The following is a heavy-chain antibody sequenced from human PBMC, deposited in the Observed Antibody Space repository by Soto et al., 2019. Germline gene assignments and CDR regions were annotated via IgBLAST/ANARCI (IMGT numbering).Heavy chain of an antibody. Sequence: GESLKISCKGSGYSFTSYWIGWVRQMPGKGLEWMGIVYPGDSDTRYSTSFQGQVTISADRSISTAYLQWSSLKASDTAMYYCARTVGYSSYVDYWGKGTLVTLS. V-gene: IGHV5-51*01. J-gene: IGHJ4*02. CDR1: GYSFTSYW. D-gene: IGHD2-8*01. CDR3: ARTVGYSSYVDY. CDR2: VYPGDSDT.